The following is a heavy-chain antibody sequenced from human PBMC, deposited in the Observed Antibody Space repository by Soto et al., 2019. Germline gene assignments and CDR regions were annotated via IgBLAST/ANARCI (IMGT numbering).Heavy chain of an antibody. CDR3: AKDPLRGYSHVGIYYGMDV. V-gene: IGHV6-1*01. CDR2: TYYRSKWYY. D-gene: IGHD5-18*01. CDR1: GDSVTGNTAG. Sequence: SQTLSLTCVISGDSVTGNTAGWNWIRQSPSRGLEWLGRTYYRSKWYYDYAGSVKGRMTINPDTSRNQFSLQLNSLRAEDTAVYYCAKDPLRGYSHVGIYYGMDVWGQGTTVTVSS. J-gene: IGHJ6*02.